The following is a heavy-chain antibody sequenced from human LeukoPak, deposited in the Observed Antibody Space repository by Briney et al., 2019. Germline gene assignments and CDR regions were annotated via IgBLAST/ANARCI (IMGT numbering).Heavy chain of an antibody. J-gene: IGHJ3*02. V-gene: IGHV3-15*01. CDR2: IKSKTDGGTT. Sequence: GGSLRLSCAASGFTFSNAWMSWVRRAPGKGLEWVGRIKSKTDGGTTDYAAPVKGRFTISRDNAKNSLYLQMNSLRAEGTAVYYCARAIYDTPGDAFDIWGQGTMVTVSS. CDR3: ARAIYDTPGDAFDI. D-gene: IGHD3-22*01. CDR1: GFTFSNAW.